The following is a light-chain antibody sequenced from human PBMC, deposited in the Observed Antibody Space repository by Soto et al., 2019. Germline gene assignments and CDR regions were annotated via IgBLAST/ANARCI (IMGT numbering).Light chain of an antibody. Sequence: QSALTQPASVTGSPGQSITISCTGTSTDVGGDNYVSWYQQYPGKAPKLIIYDVSSRPSGVSDRFSGPKSGNTASLTISGLQAEDEADYYCNSYTSATTLRGVFGGGTKVTV. J-gene: IGLJ1*01. CDR2: DVS. CDR1: STDVGGDNY. V-gene: IGLV2-14*03. CDR3: NSYTSATTLRGV.